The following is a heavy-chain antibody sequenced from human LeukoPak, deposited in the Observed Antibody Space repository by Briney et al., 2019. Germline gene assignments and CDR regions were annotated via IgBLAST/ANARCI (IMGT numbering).Heavy chain of an antibody. CDR3: AKAGYSSGWRNFDY. V-gene: IGHV3-30*18. D-gene: IGHD6-19*01. J-gene: IGHJ4*02. Sequence: GGSLRLSCAASGFTFSSYGMHWVRQAPGKGLEWVAVISYDGSNKFYADSVKGRFTISRDNSKNTLYLQMNSLRAEDTAVYYRAKAGYSSGWRNFDYWGQGTLVTVSS. CDR2: ISYDGSNK. CDR1: GFTFSSYG.